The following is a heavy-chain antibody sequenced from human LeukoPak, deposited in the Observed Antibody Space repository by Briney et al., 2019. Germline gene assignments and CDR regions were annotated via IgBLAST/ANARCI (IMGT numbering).Heavy chain of an antibody. Sequence: ASVKVSCKASGYTFTSYDIHWVRQATGQGLEWMGWMNPNSGNTGYAQKFQGRVTMTRNTSISTAYMELSSLRSEDTAVYYCAKDRLTVAGTFDYFDYWGQGTLVTVSS. CDR2: MNPNSGNT. CDR3: AKDRLTVAGTFDYFDY. CDR1: GYTFTSYD. D-gene: IGHD6-19*01. J-gene: IGHJ4*02. V-gene: IGHV1-8*01.